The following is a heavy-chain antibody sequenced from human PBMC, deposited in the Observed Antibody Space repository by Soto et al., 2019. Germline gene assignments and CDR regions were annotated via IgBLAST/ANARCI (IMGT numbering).Heavy chain of an antibody. V-gene: IGHV1-2*04. Sequence: ASVKVSCKASGYTFTGYYMHWVRQAPGQGLEWMGWINPNSGSTNYAQKFQGWVTMTRDTSISTAYMELSRLRSDDTAVYYCARVGGYSGYDNGDDAFDIWGQGTMVTVSS. CDR2: INPNSGST. D-gene: IGHD5-12*01. CDR3: ARVGGYSGYDNGDDAFDI. J-gene: IGHJ3*02. CDR1: GYTFTGYY.